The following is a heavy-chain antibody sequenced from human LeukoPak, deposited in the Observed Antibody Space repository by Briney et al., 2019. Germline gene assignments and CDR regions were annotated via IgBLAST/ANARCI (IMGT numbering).Heavy chain of an antibody. CDR1: GFTFNRDW. CDR3: VRGVVVDAFDI. Sequence: GGSLRLSCTASGFTFNRDWTAWVRQAPGKGLEWVANIKEDGSEKNYVDSVKGRFTISRDNAENSVYLQMNDLRAEDTGMYYCVRGVVVDAFDIWGQGTMVTVSS. CDR2: IKEDGSEK. J-gene: IGHJ3*02. V-gene: IGHV3-7*01. D-gene: IGHD2-15*01.